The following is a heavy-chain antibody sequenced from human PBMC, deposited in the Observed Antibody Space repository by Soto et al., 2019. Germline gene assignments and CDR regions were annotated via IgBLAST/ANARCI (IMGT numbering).Heavy chain of an antibody. CDR3: ARMGGYYQSIDT. CDR2: VYYTGTT. CDR1: GGSIDSYY. Sequence: SETLSLTCTVSGGSIDSYYWTWIRQPPGKGLEWIGYVYYTGTTTYSPSLKSRVTISVDTSMNQISLKLSSVTAADTAFYYCARMGGYYQSIDTWGQGTRVTVSS. J-gene: IGHJ5*02. V-gene: IGHV4-59*08. D-gene: IGHD3-22*01.